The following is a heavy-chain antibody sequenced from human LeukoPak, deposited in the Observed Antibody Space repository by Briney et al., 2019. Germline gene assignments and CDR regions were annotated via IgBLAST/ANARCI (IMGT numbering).Heavy chain of an antibody. CDR3: ARGDGYNFFDY. V-gene: IGHV3-74*01. CDR2: ITSDGSST. J-gene: IGHJ4*02. D-gene: IGHD5-24*01. Sequence: GGSLRLSCAASGFTFSSYWMHWVRQAPGKGLVWVSRITSDGSSTCYADSVKGRFTISRDNSENTLYLQMKSLRAEDTAVYYCARGDGYNFFDYWGQGTLVTVST. CDR1: GFTFSSYW.